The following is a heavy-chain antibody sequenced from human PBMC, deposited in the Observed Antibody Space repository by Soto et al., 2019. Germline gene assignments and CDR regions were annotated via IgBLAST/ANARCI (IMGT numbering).Heavy chain of an antibody. CDR2: ISSSGDPT. D-gene: IGHD2-21*01. V-gene: IGHV3-11*01. CDR1: GFSSSDYY. J-gene: IGHJ4*02. Sequence: SGGSLRLSCAASGFSSSDYYMTWVRQAPGKGLEWISDISSSGDPTYYADSVRGRFTISRDNAKNSLYLQLNSLRGEDTAVYYCSRLLLRPGKFDYWGQGTLVTVSS. CDR3: SRLLLRPGKFDY.